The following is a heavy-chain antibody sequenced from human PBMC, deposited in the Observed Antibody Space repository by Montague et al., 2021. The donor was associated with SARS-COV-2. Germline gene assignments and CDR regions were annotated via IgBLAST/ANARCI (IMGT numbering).Heavy chain of an antibody. V-gene: IGHV4-59*01. CDR3: ARQPYLASAYYFDY. CDR2: IFHSGHT. D-gene: IGHD3-10*01. J-gene: IGHJ4*02. CDR1: GASITTYY. Sequence: SETLSLTCSVSGASITTYYWGWIRQAPGKGLEWIAYIFHSGHTNYNPSLRSRVAISIDTSRDQFSLSLTSITAADPAVYYCARQPYLASAYYFDYWGLGTLVTVSS.